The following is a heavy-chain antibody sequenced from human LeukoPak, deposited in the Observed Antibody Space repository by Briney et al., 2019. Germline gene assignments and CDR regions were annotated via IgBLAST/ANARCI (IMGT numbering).Heavy chain of an antibody. J-gene: IGHJ4*02. CDR1: GFTFSNAW. CDR3: ARVRLGSGWSLFDF. CDR2: IYSGGST. Sequence: PGGSLRLSCAASGFTFSNAWMSWVRQAPGKGLEWVSVIYSGGSTYYADSVKGRFTISRHISQNTLYLQMNSLRAEDTAVYYCARVRLGSGWSLFDFWGQGTLVTVSS. D-gene: IGHD6-19*01. V-gene: IGHV3-53*04.